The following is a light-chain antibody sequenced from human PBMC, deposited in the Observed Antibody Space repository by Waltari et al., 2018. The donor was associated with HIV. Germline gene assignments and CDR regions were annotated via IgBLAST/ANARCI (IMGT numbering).Light chain of an antibody. CDR2: END. J-gene: IGLJ3*02. CDR1: SSHIEQNY. CDR3: GTWDTSLSVGV. V-gene: IGLV1-51*02. Sequence: QSVLTPPPSLSAAPGQRVTISCSGSSSHIEQNYVSWYQQLPGTAPKLLIYENDKRPSGIPDRFSGSQSGTSATLGITGLQTGDEADYYCGTWDTSLSVGVFGGGTKLTVL.